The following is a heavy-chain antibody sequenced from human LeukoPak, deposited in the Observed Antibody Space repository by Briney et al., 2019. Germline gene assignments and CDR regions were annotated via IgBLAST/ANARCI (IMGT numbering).Heavy chain of an antibody. CDR1: GFTFSSYW. CDR3: ARGSGIITGIDE. D-gene: IGHD6-25*01. V-gene: IGHV3-74*01. J-gene: IGHJ4*02. CDR2: IKDDGSHT. Sequence: GGSLRLSCAASGFTFSSYWMHWVRQAPGKGLVWVSRIKDDGSHTNYADSVKGRFTISRDNAKNTLSLQMNSLRAEDTAVYYCARGSGIITGIDEWGQGTLVTVSS.